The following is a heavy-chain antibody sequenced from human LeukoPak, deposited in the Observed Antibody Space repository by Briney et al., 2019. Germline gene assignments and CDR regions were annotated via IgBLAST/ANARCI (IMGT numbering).Heavy chain of an antibody. CDR3: ARARYVNSFYAFDI. V-gene: IGHV4-59*08. CDR2: IYDSGST. Sequence: SETLSLTCTVSGASISSYYWSWIRQPPGKGLEWIAYIYDSGSTNYNPSLKSRVTTSVDTSKNQFSLMLSSVTAADTAVYFCARARYVNSFYAFDIWGQGTLVTVSS. D-gene: IGHD3-9*01. J-gene: IGHJ3*02. CDR1: GASISSYY.